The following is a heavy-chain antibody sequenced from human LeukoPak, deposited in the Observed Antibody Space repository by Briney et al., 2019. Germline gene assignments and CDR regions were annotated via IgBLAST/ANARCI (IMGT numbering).Heavy chain of an antibody. J-gene: IGHJ4*02. CDR1: GFTFSSYG. CDR2: ISYDGSNK. V-gene: IGHV3-30*03. CDR3: GRDPVHRGVGAVTVGYIDY. D-gene: IGHD1-26*01. Sequence: GGSLRLSCAASGFTFSSYGMHWVRQAPGKGLEWVAVISYDGSNKYYADSVKGRFTISRDNSKNTLYLQMNSLRAEDTAVYYCGRDPVHRGVGAVTVGYIDYWGQGTLVSVSS.